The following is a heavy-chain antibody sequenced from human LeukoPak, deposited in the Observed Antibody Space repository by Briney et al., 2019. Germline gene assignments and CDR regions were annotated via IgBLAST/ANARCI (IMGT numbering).Heavy chain of an antibody. Sequence: GGSLRLSCAASGFTFSDYSINWVRQAPGKGLEWGSSISSSSGYIYYADSVKGRFTISRDNAKNSLYLQMNSLRAEDTAVYYCARVLLTVVPAFGYWGQGTLVTVSS. J-gene: IGHJ4*02. V-gene: IGHV3-21*01. CDR2: ISSSSGYI. CDR1: GFTFSDYS. CDR3: ARVLLTVVPAFGY. D-gene: IGHD4-23*01.